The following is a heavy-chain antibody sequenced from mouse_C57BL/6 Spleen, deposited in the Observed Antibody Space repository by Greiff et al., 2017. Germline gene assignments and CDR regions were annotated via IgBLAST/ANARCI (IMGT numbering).Heavy chain of an antibody. CDR3: TTDYGSSSFDY. CDR2: IDPENGDT. D-gene: IGHD1-1*01. V-gene: IGHV14-4*01. J-gene: IGHJ2*01. CDR1: GFNIKDDY. Sequence: EVQLQQPGAELVRPGASVKLSCTASGFNIKDDYMHWVKQRPEQGLEWIGWIDPENGDTEYASKFQGKATITADTSSNTAYLQLSSLTSEDTAVYYCTTDYGSSSFDYWGQGTTLTVSS.